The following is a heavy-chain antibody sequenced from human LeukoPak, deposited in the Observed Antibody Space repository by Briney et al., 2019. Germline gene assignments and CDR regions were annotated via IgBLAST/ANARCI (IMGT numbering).Heavy chain of an antibody. CDR1: GFTFSSYW. CDR3: AKEGSSGVLGPFQH. D-gene: IGHD6-19*01. Sequence: GGSLRLSCAASGFTFSSYWMHWVRQAPGKGLEWVSAISGSGGSTYYADSVKGRFTISRDNSKNTLYLQMNSLRAEDTAVYYCAKEGSSGVLGPFQHWGQGTLVTVSS. J-gene: IGHJ1*01. CDR2: ISGSGGST. V-gene: IGHV3-23*01.